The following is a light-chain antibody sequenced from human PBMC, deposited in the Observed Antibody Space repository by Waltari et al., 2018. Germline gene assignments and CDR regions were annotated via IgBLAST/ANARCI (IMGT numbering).Light chain of an antibody. CDR2: NNN. V-gene: IGLV1-44*01. CDR1: SSNIGGHT. J-gene: IGLJ2*01. Sequence: QSVLTQPPSASGTPGQRVTISCSGSSSNIGGHTVNWYHHVPGTAPKLLIYNNNQRPSGVPVRFSGSKSGTSASLAISGLQSEDEADYYCATWDDSLNGLVFGGGTELTVL. CDR3: ATWDDSLNGLV.